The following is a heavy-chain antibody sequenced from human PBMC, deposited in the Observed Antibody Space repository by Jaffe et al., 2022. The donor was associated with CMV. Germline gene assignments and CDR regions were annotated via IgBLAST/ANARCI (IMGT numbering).Heavy chain of an antibody. CDR2: IIPVLGTP. CDR1: GGTFNTYA. D-gene: IGHD4-17*01. J-gene: IGHJ3*02. Sequence: QVQLEQSGAEVKKPGSSVRVSCKASGGTFNTYAITWVRQAPGQGLEWMGRIIPVLGTPNYAQRFQGRVSITADLSTSTAYMTLSSLTSDDTAVYYCARRRSTPPPENAFDIWGQGTMVIVSS. V-gene: IGHV1-69*09. CDR3: ARRRSTPPPENAFDI.